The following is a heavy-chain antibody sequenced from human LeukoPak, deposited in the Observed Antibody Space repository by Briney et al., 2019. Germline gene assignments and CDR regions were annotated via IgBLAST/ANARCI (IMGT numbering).Heavy chain of an antibody. CDR2: ITSSSTYI. Sequence: KPGGSLRLSCAVSGFTFSSYTMNWVRQAPGKGLEWVSSITSSSTYIYYADSVKGRFTISRDNAKNSLYLQMNGLRAEDTAMYYCARDLTVTSTCWFDRWGQGTLVTVSS. J-gene: IGHJ5*02. CDR3: ARDLTVTSTCWFDR. CDR1: GFTFSSYT. V-gene: IGHV3-21*01. D-gene: IGHD4-11*01.